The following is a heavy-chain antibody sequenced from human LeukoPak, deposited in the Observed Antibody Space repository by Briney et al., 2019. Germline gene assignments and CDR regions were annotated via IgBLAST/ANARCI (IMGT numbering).Heavy chain of an antibody. CDR3: ARGVVAAPTNFDY. J-gene: IGHJ4*02. Sequence: SETLSLTCTASGDSISGFYWSWIRQPPGKGLEWIGHIYYSGSTNYNPSLKSRVTISVDTSKNHFSLKLSSMTAADTAVYYCARGVVAAPTNFDYWGQGTLVTVSS. V-gene: IGHV4-59*01. CDR2: IYYSGST. D-gene: IGHD2-15*01. CDR1: GDSISGFY.